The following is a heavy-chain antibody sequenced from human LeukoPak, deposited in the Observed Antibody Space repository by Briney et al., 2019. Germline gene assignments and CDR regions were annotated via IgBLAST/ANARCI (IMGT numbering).Heavy chain of an antibody. J-gene: IGHJ3*02. V-gene: IGHV3-21*01. Sequence: EGSLRLSCAASGFTFSSYSMSWVRQAPGKGLEWVSSISSSSNYIYYADSVKGRFTISRDNAKNSVYLRVNSPRAEDTAAYYCAREFYYDSSGDDAFDIWGQGTMVTVSS. CDR1: GFTFSSYS. D-gene: IGHD3-22*01. CDR3: AREFYYDSSGDDAFDI. CDR2: ISSSSNYI.